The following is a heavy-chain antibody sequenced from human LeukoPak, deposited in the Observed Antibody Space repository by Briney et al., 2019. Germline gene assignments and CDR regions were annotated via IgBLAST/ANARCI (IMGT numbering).Heavy chain of an antibody. J-gene: IGHJ4*02. CDR2: MWFDGSRK. V-gene: IGHV3-33*01. CDR1: GFTFSNYG. Sequence: QSGGSLRLSCAASGFTFSNYGLHWVRQAPGKGLEWLAVMWFDGSRKYYADSVKGRFTISRDNSKSMLYLQMNSLRAEDTAVYYCARDITGDPPPYYFDYWGPGSLVTVSS. CDR3: ARDITGDPPPYYFDY. D-gene: IGHD7-27*01.